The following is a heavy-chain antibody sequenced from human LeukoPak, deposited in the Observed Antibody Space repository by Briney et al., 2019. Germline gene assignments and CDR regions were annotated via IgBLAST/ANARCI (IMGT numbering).Heavy chain of an antibody. CDR3: ASLGSSWYFDY. Sequence: ASVKVSCKASGYTFTSYYMHWVRQAPGQGLEWMGWISAYNGNTNYAQKLQGRVTMTTDTSTSTAYMELRSLRSDDTAVYYCASLGSSWYFDYWGQGTLVTVSS. V-gene: IGHV1-18*04. CDR1: GYTFTSYY. J-gene: IGHJ4*02. CDR2: ISAYNGNT. D-gene: IGHD6-13*01.